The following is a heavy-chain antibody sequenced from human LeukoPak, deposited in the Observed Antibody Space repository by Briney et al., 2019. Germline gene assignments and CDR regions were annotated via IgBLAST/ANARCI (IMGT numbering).Heavy chain of an antibody. D-gene: IGHD2-21*02. CDR1: GFTFRDFY. CDR2: ISSSGSVI. J-gene: IGHJ4*02. CDR3: ARGGRVATVRQYCDY. Sequence: PGGSLRLSCAASGFTFRDFYMTWIRQSPGKGLEYVSYISSSGSVIYYVDSVKGRFTISRDNAKNSLYLQMNSLRAEDTAVYYCARGGRVATVRQYCDYWGQGTLVTVSS. V-gene: IGHV3-11*01.